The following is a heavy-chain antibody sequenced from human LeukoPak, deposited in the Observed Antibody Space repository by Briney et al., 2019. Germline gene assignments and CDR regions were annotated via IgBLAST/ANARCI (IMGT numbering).Heavy chain of an antibody. V-gene: IGHV1-69*05. CDR3: ANGGYSSSSGYFDY. J-gene: IGHJ4*02. CDR1: GGTFSSYA. Sequence: ASVKVSCKASGGTFSSYAISWVRQALGQGLEWMGGIIPIFGTANYAQKFQGRVTITTDESTSTAYMELSSLRSEDTAVYYCANGGYSSSSGYFDYWGQGTLVTVSS. CDR2: IIPIFGTA. D-gene: IGHD6-6*01.